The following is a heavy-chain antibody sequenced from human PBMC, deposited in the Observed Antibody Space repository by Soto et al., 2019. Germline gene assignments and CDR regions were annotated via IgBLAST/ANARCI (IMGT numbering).Heavy chain of an antibody. CDR1: GGSISSGGYY. D-gene: IGHD6-13*01. Sequence: ASETLSLTCTVSGGSISSGGYYWSWIRQHPGKGLEWIGYIYYSGSTYYNPSLKSRVTISVDTSKNQFSLKLSSVTAAGTAVYYCARGFGSSSWYGPCCYFDYWGQGTLVTVSS. J-gene: IGHJ4*02. V-gene: IGHV4-31*03. CDR2: IYYSGST. CDR3: ARGFGSSSWYGPCCYFDY.